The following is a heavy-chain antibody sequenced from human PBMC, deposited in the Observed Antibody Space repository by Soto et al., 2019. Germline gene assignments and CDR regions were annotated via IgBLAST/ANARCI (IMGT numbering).Heavy chain of an antibody. CDR2: FDPEDGET. D-gene: IGHD2-15*01. CDR3: AKVGRPIVVVVAARVDDAFDI. V-gene: IGHV1-24*01. J-gene: IGHJ3*02. Sequence: ASVKVSCKVSGYTLTELSMHWVRQAPGKGLEWMGGFDPEDGETIYAQKFQGRVTMTEDTSTDTAYMELSSLRSEDTAVYYCAKVGRPIVVVVAARVDDAFDIRGQGTMVTVSS. CDR1: GYTLTELS.